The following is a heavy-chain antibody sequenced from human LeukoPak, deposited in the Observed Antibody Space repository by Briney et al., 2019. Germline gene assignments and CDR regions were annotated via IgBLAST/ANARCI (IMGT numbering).Heavy chain of an antibody. Sequence: PGGSLRLSCATSGFTFSNYAVSWVRQAPGKGLEWVSSISGSGGTTYYADSVKGRFTISRDDAKNTLYLQMNSLRAEDTAVYYCARAGVAVAYFYYFDYWGQGALVTVSS. V-gene: IGHV3-23*01. D-gene: IGHD6-19*01. CDR1: GFTFSNYA. CDR3: ARAGVAVAYFYYFDY. CDR2: ISGSGGTT. J-gene: IGHJ4*02.